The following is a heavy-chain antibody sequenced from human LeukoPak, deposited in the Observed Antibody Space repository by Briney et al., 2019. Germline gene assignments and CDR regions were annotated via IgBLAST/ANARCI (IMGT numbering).Heavy chain of an antibody. D-gene: IGHD5-18*01. V-gene: IGHV1-69*05. CDR2: IIPIFGTA. Sequence: SVKVSCKASGGTFSSYAISWVRQAPGQGLEWMGGIIPIFGTANYAQKFQGRVTITTDESTSTAYMELSSLRSEDTAWYYCARPEVTAMVRWGAFDIWGQGTMVTVSS. J-gene: IGHJ3*02. CDR3: ARPEVTAMVRWGAFDI. CDR1: GGTFSSYA.